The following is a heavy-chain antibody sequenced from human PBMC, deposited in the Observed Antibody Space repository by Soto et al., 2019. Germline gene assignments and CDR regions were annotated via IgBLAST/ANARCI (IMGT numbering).Heavy chain of an antibody. V-gene: IGHV1-69*13. CDR3: ASSWWYSNAERYSYYGMGV. J-gene: IGHJ6*02. Sequence: VASVKVSCKASGGTFSSYAISWVRQAPGQGLEWMGGIIPIFGTANYAQKFQGRVTITADESTSTAYMELSSLRSEDTAVYYCASSWWYSNAERYSYYGMGVWGQGTRVTVSS. CDR1: GGTFSSYA. CDR2: IIPIFGTA. D-gene: IGHD6-13*01.